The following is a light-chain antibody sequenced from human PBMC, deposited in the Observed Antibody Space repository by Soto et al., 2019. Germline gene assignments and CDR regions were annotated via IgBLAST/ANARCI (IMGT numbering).Light chain of an antibody. J-gene: IGKJ4*01. CDR2: DAS. V-gene: IGKV3-11*01. CDR3: RKHSSWRLLS. CDR1: LIVTSY. Sequence: PAPSTTLSCSASLIVTSYFALYPQKPGHAPRLLIYDASNRAAGIPARFSGSGSGTDFTLTISRLEPEEFAGYCCRKHSSWRLLSLGGGVXGEIK.